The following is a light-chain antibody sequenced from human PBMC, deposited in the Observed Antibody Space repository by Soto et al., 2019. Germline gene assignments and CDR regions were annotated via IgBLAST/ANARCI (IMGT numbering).Light chain of an antibody. V-gene: IGKV3-11*01. CDR1: QSVSSY. CDR2: DAS. CDR3: QQRSNWPPTWT. Sequence: EIVLTQSPATLSLSPGEIATLSCRASQSVSSYLAGYQQKPGQAPRLLIYDASNRATGIPARFSGSGSETDFTLTISSLEPEDFAVYYCQQRSNWPPTWTFGQGTKVEIK. J-gene: IGKJ1*01.